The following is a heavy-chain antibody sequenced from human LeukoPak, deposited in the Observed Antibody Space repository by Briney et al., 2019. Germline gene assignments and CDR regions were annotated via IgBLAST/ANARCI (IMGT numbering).Heavy chain of an antibody. V-gene: IGHV3-11*04. CDR1: GFTFSDYY. CDR2: ISSSGNII. J-gene: IGHJ4*02. CDR3: ARDRKSMNRRYFDY. Sequence: GGSLRLSCAASGFTFSDYYMSWIRQAPGKGLEWVSYISSSGNIIYYADSVKGRFTVSRDNAQNSLYLQMNGLGAEDTAVYYCARDRKSMNRRYFDYWGQGTLVTVSS.